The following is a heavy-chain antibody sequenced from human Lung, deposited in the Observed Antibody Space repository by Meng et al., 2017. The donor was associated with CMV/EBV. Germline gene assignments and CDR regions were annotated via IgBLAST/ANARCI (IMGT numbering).Heavy chain of an antibody. CDR2: ISYDGRNE. V-gene: IGHV3-30*04. J-gene: IGHJ4*02. Sequence: SLKTSCAASRFTFSSYAMHWVRQAPGKGLEWVATISYDGRNEYYADSVKGRFTISRDNSKNTLYLQVNSPRPEDTAVYYCARGTRFLDWSLYGVSDDWGQGTXVTVSS. D-gene: IGHD3/OR15-3a*01. CDR3: ARGTRFLDWSLYGVSDD. CDR1: RFTFSSYA.